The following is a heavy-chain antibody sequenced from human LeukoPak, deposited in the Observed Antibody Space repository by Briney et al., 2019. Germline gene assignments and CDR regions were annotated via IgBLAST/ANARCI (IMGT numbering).Heavy chain of an antibody. D-gene: IGHD6-13*01. CDR1: GFTFSSYG. V-gene: IGHV3-33*01. CDR3: ARDGPQSSSWYQDGMDV. J-gene: IGHJ6*02. Sequence: GGSLRLSCAASGFTFSSYGMHWVRQAPGKGLEWVAVIWYDGSNKYYADSVKGRFTISRDNSKNTLYLQMNSLRAEDTAVYYCARDGPQSSSWYQDGMDVWGQGTRSPSP. CDR2: IWYDGSNK.